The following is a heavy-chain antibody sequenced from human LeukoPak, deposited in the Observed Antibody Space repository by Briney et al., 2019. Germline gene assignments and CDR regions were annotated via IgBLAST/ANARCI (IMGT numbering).Heavy chain of an antibody. D-gene: IGHD3-10*01. V-gene: IGHV3-23*01. CDR1: GFTFSSYA. CDR3: AKARITMVRGAIIPFFNY. Sequence: PGRSLRLSCAASGFTFSSYAMSWVRQAPRKGLEWVSAISGSGGSTYYADSVKGRFTISRDNSKNTLYLQMNSLRAEDTAVYYCAKARITMVRGAIIPFFNYWGQGTLVTVSS. CDR2: ISGSGGST. J-gene: IGHJ4*02.